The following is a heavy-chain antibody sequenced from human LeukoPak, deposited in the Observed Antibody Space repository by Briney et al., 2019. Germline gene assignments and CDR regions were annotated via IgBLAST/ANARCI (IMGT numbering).Heavy chain of an antibody. CDR2: ISGSGGST. D-gene: IGHD3-9*01. CDR3: AKVLTFDYAGNWFDP. CDR1: GFTFSSYS. V-gene: IGHV3-23*01. Sequence: QPGGSLRLSCAASGFTFSSYSMSWVRQAPGKGLEWVSAISGSGGSTYYADSVKGRFTISRDNSKNTLYLQMNSLRAEDTAVYYCAKVLTFDYAGNWFDPWGQGTLVTVSS. J-gene: IGHJ5*02.